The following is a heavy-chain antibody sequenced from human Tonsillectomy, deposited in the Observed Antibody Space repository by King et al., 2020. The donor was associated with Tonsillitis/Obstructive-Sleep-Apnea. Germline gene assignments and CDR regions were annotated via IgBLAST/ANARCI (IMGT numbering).Heavy chain of an antibody. CDR1: GFSFGDYA. V-gene: IGHV3-49*04. D-gene: IGHD1-14*01. Sequence: VQLVESGGGLVQPGRSLRLSCITSGFSFGDYAMSWVRQAPGKGLEWVGFIRSKAYGETTEYAASVKGRFTISRDDSKSIAYLQMNSLKTEDTAVYYCTRVGITLPGVYHYYMDVWGKGTTVTVSS. J-gene: IGHJ6*03. CDR3: TRVGITLPGVYHYYMDV. CDR2: IRSKAYGETT.